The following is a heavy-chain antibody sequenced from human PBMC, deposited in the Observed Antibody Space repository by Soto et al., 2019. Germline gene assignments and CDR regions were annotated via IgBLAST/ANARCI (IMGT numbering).Heavy chain of an antibody. J-gene: IGHJ4*02. D-gene: IGHD6-19*01. CDR2: IYWNDDQ. Sequence: QITLKESGPSLVKPTQTLTLTCTFSGFSLSSTAVGVNWIRQPPGKALEWLALIYWNDDQQYSPSLKSRLTITQDTSKNQVVLTMTNMDAVDTATYYCAHGSGWLSDYWGQGTLVTVSS. V-gene: IGHV2-5*01. CDR1: GFSLSSTAVG. CDR3: AHGSGWLSDY.